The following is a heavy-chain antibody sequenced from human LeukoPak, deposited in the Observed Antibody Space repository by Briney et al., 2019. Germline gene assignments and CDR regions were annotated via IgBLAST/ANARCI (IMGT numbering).Heavy chain of an antibody. Sequence: GGSLRLSCAASGFTFSSYGMHWVRQAPGKGLEWVAFIRYDGSNKYYADSVKGRFTISRDNSKNTLYLQMNSLRAEDTAVYYCAKVPTPSYCSSISCSFDYMDVWGKGTTVTVSS. CDR2: IRYDGSNK. CDR3: AKVPTPSYCSSISCSFDYMDV. V-gene: IGHV3-30*02. J-gene: IGHJ6*03. D-gene: IGHD2-2*01. CDR1: GFTFSSYG.